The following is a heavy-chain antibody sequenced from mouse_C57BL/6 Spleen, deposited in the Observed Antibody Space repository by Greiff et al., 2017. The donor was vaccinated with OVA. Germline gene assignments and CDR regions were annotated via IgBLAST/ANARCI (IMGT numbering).Heavy chain of an antibody. CDR3: ARKSDGYYDYFDY. J-gene: IGHJ2*01. D-gene: IGHD2-3*01. CDR1: GYTFTSYW. Sequence: VQLQQPGAELVMPGASVKLSCKASGYTFTSYWMHWVKQRPGQGLEWIGEIDPSDSYTNYNQKFKGKSTLTVDKSPSTAYMQLSSLTSEDSAVYYCARKSDGYYDYFDYWGQGTTLTVSS. V-gene: IGHV1-69*01. CDR2: IDPSDSYT.